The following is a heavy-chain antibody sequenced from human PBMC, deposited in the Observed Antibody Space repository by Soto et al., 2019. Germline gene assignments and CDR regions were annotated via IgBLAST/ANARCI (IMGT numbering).Heavy chain of an antibody. Sequence: ASVKVSCKASGYTFTSYGISWVRQASGQGLEWMGWISAYNGNTNYAQKLQGRVTMTTDTSTSTAYMELRSLRSDDTAVYYCARATPSDYYYSSGSRGGSYYCAQRSLVTVSA. CDR3: ARATPSDYYYSSGSRGGSYY. J-gene: IGHJ4*02. D-gene: IGHD3-22*01. CDR2: ISAYNGNT. CDR1: GYTFTSYG. V-gene: IGHV1-18*01.